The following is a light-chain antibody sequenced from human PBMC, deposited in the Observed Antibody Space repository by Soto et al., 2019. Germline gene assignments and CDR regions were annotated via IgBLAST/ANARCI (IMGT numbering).Light chain of an antibody. V-gene: IGKV1-33*01. CDR1: QDISNY. CDR3: QHTNNFPFT. CDR2: DAS. J-gene: IGKJ5*01. Sequence: DIQMTQSPSSLSASVGGRVNTTCDATQDISNYLNWYQQKPGKAHKLLIYDASNLETGVTSRLSGSGSGTDFTLNINSLQPEDFATYYCQHTNNFPFTFGQGTRVEI.